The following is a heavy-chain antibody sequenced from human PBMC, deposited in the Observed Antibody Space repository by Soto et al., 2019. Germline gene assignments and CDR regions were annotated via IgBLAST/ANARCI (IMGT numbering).Heavy chain of an antibody. CDR2: IKQDGSEK. CDR3: AGGQDYDFWSGKE. J-gene: IGHJ4*02. D-gene: IGHD3-3*01. CDR1: GFTFSSYW. V-gene: IGHV3-7*04. Sequence: GGSLRLSCAASGFTFSSYWMSWVRQAPGKGLEWVANIKQDGSEKYYVDSVKGRFTISRDNAKNSLYLQMNSLRAEDTAVYYCAGGQDYDFWSGKEWGQGTLVTVSS.